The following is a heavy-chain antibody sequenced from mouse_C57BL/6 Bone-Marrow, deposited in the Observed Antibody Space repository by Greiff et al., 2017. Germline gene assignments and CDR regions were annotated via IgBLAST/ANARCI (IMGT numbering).Heavy chain of an antibody. Sequence: VHLVESGAELVKPGASVKMSCKASGYTFTSYWITWVKQRPGQGLEWIGDIYPGSGSTNYNEKFKSKATLTVDTSSSTAYMQLSSLTSEDSAVYYCALTTVVAPYFDYWGQGTTLTVSS. J-gene: IGHJ2*01. V-gene: IGHV1-55*01. CDR1: GYTFTSYW. CDR2: IYPGSGST. D-gene: IGHD1-1*01. CDR3: ALTTVVAPYFDY.